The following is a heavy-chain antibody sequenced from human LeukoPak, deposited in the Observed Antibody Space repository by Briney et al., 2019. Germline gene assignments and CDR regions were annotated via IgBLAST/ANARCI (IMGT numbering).Heavy chain of an antibody. CDR2: LIPIFGAP. V-gene: IGHV1-69*05. CDR1: GGTFSSYA. Sequence: SVKVSCKASGGTFSSYAITWVRQAPGQGLEWMGGLIPIFGAPSYAQKFQGRVTITTDDSATTAYMELTSLSSEDTALYYCAREHSNSRGYYLDYWGQGTLVTVSS. CDR3: AREHSNSRGYYLDY. J-gene: IGHJ4*02. D-gene: IGHD6-13*01.